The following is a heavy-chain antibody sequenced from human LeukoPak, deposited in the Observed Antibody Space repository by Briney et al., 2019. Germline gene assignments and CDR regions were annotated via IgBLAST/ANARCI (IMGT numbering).Heavy chain of an antibody. CDR2: IFQGGGEI. Sequence: GGSLRLSCAASGFTFSTFAMIWVREPPGKGLEWVSSIFQGGGEIHYADSVRGRFTISRDNSKSTLFLQMNSLRAEDTAIYYCATYRQVLLPFEAWGQGTLVTVSS. D-gene: IGHD5-18*01. CDR1: GFTFSTFA. CDR3: ATYRQVLLPFEA. V-gene: IGHV3-23*01. J-gene: IGHJ5*02.